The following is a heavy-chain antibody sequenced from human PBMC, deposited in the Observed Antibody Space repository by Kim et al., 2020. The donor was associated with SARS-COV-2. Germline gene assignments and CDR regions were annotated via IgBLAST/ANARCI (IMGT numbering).Heavy chain of an antibody. V-gene: IGHV3-7*01. D-gene: IGHD6-19*01. J-gene: IGHJ4*02. CDR3: ARGGSSGWPFDY. Sequence: YYVDSVRGRLTISRDNAENSLYLQMNSLRAEDTAVYHCARGGSSGWPFDYWGQGTLVTVSS.